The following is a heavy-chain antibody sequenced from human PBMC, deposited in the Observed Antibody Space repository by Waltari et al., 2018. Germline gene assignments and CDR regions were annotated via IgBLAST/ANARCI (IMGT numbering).Heavy chain of an antibody. D-gene: IGHD2-2*01. CDR1: GFTFSSYE. Sequence: EVQLVESGGGLVQPGGSLRLSCAASGFTFSSYEMNWVRQAPGKGLEGVSYISSSGSTIYYEDSVKGRFTISRDNATNSLYLQMNSLGAEDTAVYYCARVGCSSTSCLFDYWGQGTLVTVSS. J-gene: IGHJ4*02. CDR2: ISSSGSTI. CDR3: ARVGCSSTSCLFDY. V-gene: IGHV3-48*03.